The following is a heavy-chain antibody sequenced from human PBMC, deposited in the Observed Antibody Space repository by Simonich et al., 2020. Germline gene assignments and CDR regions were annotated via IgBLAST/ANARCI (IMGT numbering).Heavy chain of an antibody. V-gene: IGHV4-38-2*01. CDR3: ARVGYSNYYYYGMDV. Sequence: QVQLQESGPGLVKPSETLSPTCAVSGYSISSGYYWGGIRQPPGKGLEWMGSICHSGSTSHNPYLKSRVTISVDTSKNQFALKLSSVTAADTAVYYFARVGYSNYYYYGMDVWGQGTTVTVSS. CDR2: ICHSGST. CDR1: GYSISSGYY. D-gene: IGHD6-13*01. J-gene: IGHJ6*02.